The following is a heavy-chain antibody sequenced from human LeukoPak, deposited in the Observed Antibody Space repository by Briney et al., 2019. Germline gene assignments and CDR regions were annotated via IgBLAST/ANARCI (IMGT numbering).Heavy chain of an antibody. CDR1: GYTFTSYY. V-gene: IGHV1-46*01. Sequence: ASVKVSCKASGYTFTSYYMHWVRQAPGQGLEWMGIINPSGGSTSYAQKFQGRVTMTRDTSTSTVYMELSSLRSEDTAVYYCARGGYSWSYYYYYGMDVWGQGITVTVSS. CDR2: INPSGGST. J-gene: IGHJ6*02. CDR3: ARGGYSWSYYYYYGMDV. D-gene: IGHD5-18*01.